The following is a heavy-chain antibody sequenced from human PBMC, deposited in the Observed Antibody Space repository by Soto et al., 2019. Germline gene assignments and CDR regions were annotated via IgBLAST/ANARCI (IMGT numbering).Heavy chain of an antibody. Sequence: PGGSLRLSCAASGFTFSSYAMSWVRQAPGKGLEWVSAISGSGGSTYYADSVKGRFTISRDNSKNTLYLQMNSLRAEDTAVYYCAKDPFPWFGEFENNWFDPWGQGTLVTVSS. V-gene: IGHV3-23*01. CDR2: ISGSGGST. D-gene: IGHD3-10*01. CDR3: AKDPFPWFGEFENNWFDP. CDR1: GFTFSSYA. J-gene: IGHJ5*02.